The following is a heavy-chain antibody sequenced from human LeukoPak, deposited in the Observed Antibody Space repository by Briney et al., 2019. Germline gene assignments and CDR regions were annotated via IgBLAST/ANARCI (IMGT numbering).Heavy chain of an antibody. D-gene: IGHD2-2*01. CDR3: ARTGVVPDY. Sequence: GGSLRLSCAASGFTFSNAWMSWVRQAPGKGLEWVSSISSSSSYIYYADSVKGRFTISRDNAKNSLYPQMNSLRAEDTAVYYCARTGVVPDYWGQGTLVTVSS. CDR2: ISSSSSYI. V-gene: IGHV3-21*01. J-gene: IGHJ4*02. CDR1: GFTFSNAW.